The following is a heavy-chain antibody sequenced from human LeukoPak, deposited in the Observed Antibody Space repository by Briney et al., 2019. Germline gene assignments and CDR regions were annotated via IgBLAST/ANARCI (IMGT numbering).Heavy chain of an antibody. CDR2: ITTSSGSM. CDR1: GFTFSSYS. V-gene: IGHV3-21*01. CDR3: ARDRDSIAAAGDFDY. Sequence: PGGSLRLSCAVSGFTFSSYSMNWVRQAPGKGLEWVSSITTSSGSMYYADSVKGRFTISRDNAKNSLYLQMNSLRAEDTGIYYCARDRDSIAAAGDFDYWGQGTQVTVSS. J-gene: IGHJ4*02. D-gene: IGHD6-13*01.